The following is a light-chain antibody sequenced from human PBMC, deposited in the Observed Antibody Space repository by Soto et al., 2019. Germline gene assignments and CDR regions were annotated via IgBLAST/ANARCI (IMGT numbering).Light chain of an antibody. CDR3: QQNYYTPQT. J-gene: IGKJ1*01. CDR2: DAS. CDR1: QSISSY. V-gene: IGKV1-39*01. Sequence: DIQITQSPASLSSYVLDIVTITCRASQSISSYLNWYQQKPGKAPKLLIYDASRLQSGVPSRFSGSGSGTDFTLTISSLQPEDFATYYCQQNYYTPQTFGQGTKVDIK.